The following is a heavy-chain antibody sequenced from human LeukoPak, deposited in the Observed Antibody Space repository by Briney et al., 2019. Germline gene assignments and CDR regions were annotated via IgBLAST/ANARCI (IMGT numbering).Heavy chain of an antibody. J-gene: IGHJ4*02. Sequence: SPSETLSLTCSVSGGSISGYYWSWSRQAPGKGVEWIGNLFYKRGAWYKSSLKSRVTTSVDTSKNELSLTLTSVTAADTAVYYCARWTDCGGDCHILEYWGQGILVTVSS. CDR3: ARWTDCGGDCHILEY. D-gene: IGHD2-21*02. CDR1: GGSISGYY. V-gene: IGHV4-59*01. CDR2: LFYKRGA.